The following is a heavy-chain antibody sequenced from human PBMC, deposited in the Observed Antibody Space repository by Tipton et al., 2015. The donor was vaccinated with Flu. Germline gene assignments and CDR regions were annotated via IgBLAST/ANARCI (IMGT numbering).Heavy chain of an antibody. CDR1: GFTFSNFG. Sequence: VQLVQSGGGVVQPGRSLRLSCAASGFTFSNFGMHWVRQAPGKGLEWVLVSYSDGRTKFADPVKGRFTISRDSSKNTLHLQMNSLRPEDTAVYYCARVTGASTAYAIHVWGQGTTVTVSS. J-gene: IGHJ6*01. V-gene: IGHV3-53*01. CDR3: ARVTGASTAYAIHV. CDR2: SYSDGRT. D-gene: IGHD2-2*01.